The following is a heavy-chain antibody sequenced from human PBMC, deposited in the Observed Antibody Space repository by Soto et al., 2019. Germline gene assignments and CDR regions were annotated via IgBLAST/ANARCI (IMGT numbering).Heavy chain of an antibody. CDR3: AKDQRGFSSTARIDY. V-gene: IGHV3-23*01. CDR1: GFTFSSYA. D-gene: IGHD6-13*01. Sequence: EVQLLESGGGLVQPGGSLRLSCAASGFTFSSYAMSWVHQAPGKGLEWVSSTSGSGGSTYYADSVKGRFTISRDNSKNTLYLQMNSLRAEDTAVYYCAKDQRGFSSTARIDYWGQGTLVTVSS. CDR2: TSGSGGST. J-gene: IGHJ4*02.